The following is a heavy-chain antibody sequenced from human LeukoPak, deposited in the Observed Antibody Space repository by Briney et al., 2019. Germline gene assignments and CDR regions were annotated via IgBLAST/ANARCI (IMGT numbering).Heavy chain of an antibody. CDR3: AREVTTVTTLDY. J-gene: IGHJ4*02. Sequence: SETLSLTCTVSGVSISSGDYHWSWIRQPPGKGLEWNGYIYYSGSTNYNPSLKSRVNISVHTSKNQFSLKLSSVTAADTAVYYCAREVTTVTTLDYWGQGTLVTVSS. CDR2: IYYSGST. D-gene: IGHD4-17*01. CDR1: GVSISSGDYH. V-gene: IGHV4-30-4*01.